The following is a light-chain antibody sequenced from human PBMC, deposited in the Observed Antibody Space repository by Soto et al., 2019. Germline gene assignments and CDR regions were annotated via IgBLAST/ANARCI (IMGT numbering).Light chain of an antibody. CDR3: QQSYSTPRT. Sequence: EIVMTQSPATLSVVPGESATLSCRASQSISSNLAWYQQKPGQAPRLPTYGAYSRATGIPARFSGSGSGTDFTLSIRSLQPEDCATYYCQQSYSTPRTFGQGTKV. CDR1: QSISSN. V-gene: IGKV3-15*01. CDR2: GAY. J-gene: IGKJ1*01.